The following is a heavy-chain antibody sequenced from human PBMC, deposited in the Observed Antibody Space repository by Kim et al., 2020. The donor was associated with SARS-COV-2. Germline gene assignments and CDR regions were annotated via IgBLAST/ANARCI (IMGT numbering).Heavy chain of an antibody. Sequence: SETLSLTCTVSSGSISSNNYYWGWIRQPPGKGLEWIGTIYYSGSTYYNPSLKSRVTISVDTSKNQFSLKLSSVTAADTAVYYCARTQWPGYGDSLFDYWGQGTLVTVSS. CDR1: SGSISSNNYY. CDR2: IYYSGST. D-gene: IGHD4-17*01. J-gene: IGHJ4*02. V-gene: IGHV4-39*07. CDR3: ARTQWPGYGDSLFDY.